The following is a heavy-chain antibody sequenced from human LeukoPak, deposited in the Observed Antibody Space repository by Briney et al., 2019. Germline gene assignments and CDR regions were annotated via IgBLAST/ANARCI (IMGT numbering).Heavy chain of an antibody. Sequence: ASVKVSCEASGYTFTIYGISWLRQAPGQGLEWLGWISGYNGNTNYAQKFQGRVTMTTDTPTSTAYMDLRSLKSDDTAVYYCAVHDFYSGGYHFDYWGQGTLVTVSS. CDR1: GYTFTIYG. CDR3: AVHDFYSGGYHFDY. D-gene: IGHD3-3*01. CDR2: ISGYNGNT. J-gene: IGHJ4*02. V-gene: IGHV1-18*01.